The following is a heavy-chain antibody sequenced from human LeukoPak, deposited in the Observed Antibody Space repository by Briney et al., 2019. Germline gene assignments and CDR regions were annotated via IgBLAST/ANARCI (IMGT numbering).Heavy chain of an antibody. V-gene: IGHV3-30*02. CDR3: AKDGEEMATITGQIDY. J-gene: IGHJ4*02. D-gene: IGHD5-24*01. Sequence: GGSLRLSCAASGFTFSSYGMHWVRQAPGKGLEWVAFIRYDGSNKYYADSVKGRFTISRDNSKNTLYLQMNSLRAEDTAVYYCAKDGEEMATITGQIDYRGQGTLVTVSS. CDR2: IRYDGSNK. CDR1: GFTFSSYG.